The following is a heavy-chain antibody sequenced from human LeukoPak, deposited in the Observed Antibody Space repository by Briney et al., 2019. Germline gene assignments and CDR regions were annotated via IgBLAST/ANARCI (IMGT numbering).Heavy chain of an antibody. Sequence: SGPTLVKPTQTLTLTCTFSGFSLSTSGVGVGWIRQPPGKALEWLALIYWDDDKRYSPSLKSRLTITKDTSKNQVVLTMTNMDPVDTATYYCARYCSGGSCYNGEFDYWGQGTLVTVSS. CDR2: IYWDDDK. CDR3: ARYCSGGSCYNGEFDY. CDR1: GFSLSTSGVG. J-gene: IGHJ4*02. D-gene: IGHD2-15*01. V-gene: IGHV2-5*02.